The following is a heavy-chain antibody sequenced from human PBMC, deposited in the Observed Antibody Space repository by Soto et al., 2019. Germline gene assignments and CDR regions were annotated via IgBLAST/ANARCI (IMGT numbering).Heavy chain of an antibody. CDR2: ISWNSGSI. J-gene: IGHJ6*02. CDR3: ATDIGRDTAMVLPGYYYYGMDV. V-gene: IGHV3-9*01. CDR1: GFTFDDYA. D-gene: IGHD5-18*01. Sequence: EVQLVESGGGLVQPGRSLRLSCAASGFTFDDYAMHWVRQAPGKGLEWVSGISWNSGSIGYADSVKGRFTISRDNAKNSLYLQMNSLRAEDTALYYCATDIGRDTAMVLPGYYYYGMDVWGQGTTVTVSS.